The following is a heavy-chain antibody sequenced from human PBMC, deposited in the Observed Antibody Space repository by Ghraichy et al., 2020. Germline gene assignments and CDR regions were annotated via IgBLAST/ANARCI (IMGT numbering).Heavy chain of an antibody. CDR1: GFTFTNFG. V-gene: IGHV1-18*01. Sequence: ASVKVSCKASGFTFTNFGFSWVRQAPGQGLEWMGWISAYNGKTNYAEKFQGSVTLTTDTSTTTAYMELRSLRSDDTAVYYCAREGNTRDFDYWGQGTLVTVSS. CDR2: ISAYNGKT. J-gene: IGHJ4*02. CDR3: AREGNTRDFDY.